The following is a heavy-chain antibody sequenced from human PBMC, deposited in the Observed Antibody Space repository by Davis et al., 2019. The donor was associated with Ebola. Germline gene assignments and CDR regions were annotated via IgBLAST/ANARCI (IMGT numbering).Heavy chain of an antibody. J-gene: IGHJ4*02. CDR3: TTHNPNYYDNSGHQTGPFDY. V-gene: IGHV3-15*07. D-gene: IGHD3-22*01. CDR1: GFSFSSAW. Sequence: PGGSLRLSCATSGFSFSSAWMNWVRQAPGKGLEWVGRIKSKTSGETRDFAAPVKGRFSISRDDAKSTLYLQINSLRTEDTAVYYCTTHNPNYYDNSGHQTGPFDYWGQGTLVTVSS. CDR2: IKSKTSGETR.